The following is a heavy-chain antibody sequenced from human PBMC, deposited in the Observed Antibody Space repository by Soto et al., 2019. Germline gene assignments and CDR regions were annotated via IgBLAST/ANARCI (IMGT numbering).Heavy chain of an antibody. CDR3: ARRSSLGDLDAFDI. V-gene: IGHV4-39*01. J-gene: IGHJ3*02. CDR2: IYYSGST. D-gene: IGHD4-17*01. Sequence: PSETLSLTCTVSGGYLSSSSYYWGWIRQPPGKGLEWIGSIYYSGSTYYNPSLKSRVTISVDTSKNQFSLKLSSVTAADTAVYYCARRSSLGDLDAFDIWGQGTMVTVSS. CDR1: GGYLSSSSYY.